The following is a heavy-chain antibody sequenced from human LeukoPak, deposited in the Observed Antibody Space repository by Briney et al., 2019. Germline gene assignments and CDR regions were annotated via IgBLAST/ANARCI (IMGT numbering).Heavy chain of an antibody. CDR2: IWYDGSNK. CDR3: ARDRQARYFDY. CDR1: GFTFSSYG. Sequence: GVLRLSCVASGFTFSSYGMHWIRQATGKGLEWVAVIWYDGSNKYYADSVKGRFTISRDNSKNTRYLQRNSLRAEYAAVYYCARDRQARYFDYWGQGTLVTVSS. J-gene: IGHJ4*02. V-gene: IGHV3-33*01. D-gene: IGHD6-6*01.